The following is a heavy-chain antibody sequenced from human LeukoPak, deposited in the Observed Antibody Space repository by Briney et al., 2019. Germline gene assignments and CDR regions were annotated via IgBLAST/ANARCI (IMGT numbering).Heavy chain of an antibody. CDR1: GFTFSSYA. D-gene: IGHD2-15*01. CDR2: ISGSGGST. Sequence: GGSLRLSCAASGFTFSSYAMRWVRQAPGKGLEWVSAISGSGGSTYYADSVKGRFTISRDNSKNTLYLQMNSLRAEDTAVYYCATLYCSGGSCQAPWGQGTLVTVSS. CDR3: ATLYCSGGSCQAP. V-gene: IGHV3-23*01. J-gene: IGHJ5*02.